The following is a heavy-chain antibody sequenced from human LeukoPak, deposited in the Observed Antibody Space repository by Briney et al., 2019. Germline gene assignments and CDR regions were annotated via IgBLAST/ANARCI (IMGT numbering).Heavy chain of an antibody. D-gene: IGHD6-19*01. CDR3: ARQYSSGWYYFDY. CDR2: FYSGGST. CDR1: GFTVSSNY. J-gene: IGHJ4*02. V-gene: IGHV3-66*04. Sequence: GGSLRLSCAASGFTVSSNYMSWVRQAPGKGLEWVSVFYSGGSTYYADSVRGRFTISRDNSTNTLYLQMNSLSAEDTAVYYCARQYSSGWYYFDYWGQGTLVTVSS.